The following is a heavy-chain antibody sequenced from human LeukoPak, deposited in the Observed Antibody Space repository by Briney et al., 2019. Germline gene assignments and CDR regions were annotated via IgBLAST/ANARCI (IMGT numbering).Heavy chain of an antibody. CDR3: ARGRWTATETTYYLDY. V-gene: IGHV1-3*01. Sequence: GASVKVSCKASGYSFSDYAIHWVRQAPGQRLEWMGWINAGNGKTKYSQNFQGRVTTTRDRSVSTAYMELSSLRSEDTSVYYCARGRWTATETTYYLDYWGQGTLVTVSS. J-gene: IGHJ4*02. D-gene: IGHD4-17*01. CDR2: INAGNGKT. CDR1: GYSFSDYA.